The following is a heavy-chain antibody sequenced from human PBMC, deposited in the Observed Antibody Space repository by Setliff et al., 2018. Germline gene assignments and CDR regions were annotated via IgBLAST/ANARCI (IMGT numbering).Heavy chain of an antibody. D-gene: IGHD3-22*01. CDR1: GFTFSGSA. Sequence: SLKISCVASGFTFSGSAMHWVRQASGKGLEWVGRIRSRPDNYATLYAASVKGRFTISRDDPKNTAYLQMNSLKTEDTAVYYCTRQASPHPDSSGYYYDLKFYYYMDVWGKGTTVTVSS. CDR2: IRSRPDNYAT. J-gene: IGHJ6*03. CDR3: TRQASPHPDSSGYYYDLKFYYYMDV. V-gene: IGHV3-73*01.